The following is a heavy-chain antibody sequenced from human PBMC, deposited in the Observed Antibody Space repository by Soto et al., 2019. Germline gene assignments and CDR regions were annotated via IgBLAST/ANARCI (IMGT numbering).Heavy chain of an antibody. V-gene: IGHV3-30*03. CDR2: ISYDGSYK. J-gene: IGHJ4*02. D-gene: IGHD2-15*01. CDR3: ARGGRDVSKSKGS. CDR1: GFTFSGYG. Sequence: QVQLVESGGGVVQPWRSLRLSCAASGFTFSGYGMHWVRQAPGKGLEWVAVISYDGSYKYYADSVEGRFTVSRDNSKSPRCRQRNRLRREDPRGYFCARGGRDVSKSKGSWGQGTLVIVSS.